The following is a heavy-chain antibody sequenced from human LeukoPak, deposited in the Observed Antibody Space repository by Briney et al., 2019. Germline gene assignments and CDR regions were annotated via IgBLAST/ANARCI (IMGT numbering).Heavy chain of an antibody. V-gene: IGHV5-10-1*01. J-gene: IGHJ4*02. CDR3: ARHQGPHTTMASFDY. Sequence: GESLKISCKGSGYSFTSYWISWVRQMPGKDLEWMWRIDPSDSYTSYTPSLQGHVNISADKSIRTDYLQWSSLKASDTAIYYCARHQGPHTTMASFDYWGQGTLVNVSS. CDR1: GYSFTSYW. CDR2: IDPSDSYT. D-gene: IGHD5-18*01.